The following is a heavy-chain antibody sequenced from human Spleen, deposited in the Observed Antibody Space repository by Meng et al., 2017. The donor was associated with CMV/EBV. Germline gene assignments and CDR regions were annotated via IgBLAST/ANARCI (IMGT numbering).Heavy chain of an antibody. Sequence: QVQLQQWGAGLLKPSETLSFTCSVYGVSFSGYYWSWTRQPPGKGLEWIGEINHSGSTNYNPSLKSRVTISVDTSKNQFSLKLSSVTAADTAVYYCARGRYSSSRWFNPWGQGTLVTVSS. CDR1: GVSFSGYY. CDR2: INHSGST. V-gene: IGHV4-34*01. J-gene: IGHJ5*02. CDR3: ARGRYSSSRWFNP. D-gene: IGHD6-6*01.